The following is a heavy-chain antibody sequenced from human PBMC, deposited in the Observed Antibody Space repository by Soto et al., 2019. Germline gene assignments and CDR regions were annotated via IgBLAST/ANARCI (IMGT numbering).Heavy chain of an antibody. CDR3: ARQASGYYYGWFDP. D-gene: IGHD3-22*01. Sequence: QLLLQESGPGLVKPSETLSLTCTVSGGSILDSTYYWAWIRQSPGKGLEWIWTIFYSGGTFYTPSLKSRVTMSVDTSNYQFSLKLSSVTAADTAVYYSARQASGYYYGWFDPWGEGTLVTVSS. J-gene: IGHJ5*02. CDR1: GGSILDSTYY. V-gene: IGHV4-39*01. CDR2: IFYSGGT.